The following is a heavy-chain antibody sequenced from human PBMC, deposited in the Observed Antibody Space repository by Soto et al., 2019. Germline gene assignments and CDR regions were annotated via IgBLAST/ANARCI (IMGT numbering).Heavy chain of an antibody. V-gene: IGHV3-23*01. CDR1: RFKFSSYS. Sequence: PVVSLILACLASRFKFSSYSISLFLQAPGKGLEWVSGISGSGFSTFYADSVKGLFTISRDNSRKTLYLQMNNLRVEDTAQYYSVKEWTQRREFEYWGKGNVVNVSS. J-gene: IGHJ4*02. CDR3: VKEWTQRREFEY. CDR2: ISGSGFST.